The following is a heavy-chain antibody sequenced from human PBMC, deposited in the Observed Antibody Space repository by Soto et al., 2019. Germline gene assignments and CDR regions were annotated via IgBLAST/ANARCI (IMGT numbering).Heavy chain of an antibody. J-gene: IGHJ6*02. CDR2: VTGGGHTT. D-gene: IGHD3-10*01. Sequence: EAQLLESGGGLVQPGGSLRLSCAASGFTFSRYAMSWVRQAPGKVLEWVSTVTGGGHTTYNADSVNGRFTISRDNSKNTLYLQMNNLRAEDTAIYYCASSSGDLDVYGMDIWGPGTTVTVSS. CDR3: ASSSGDLDVYGMDI. V-gene: IGHV3-23*01. CDR1: GFTFSRYA.